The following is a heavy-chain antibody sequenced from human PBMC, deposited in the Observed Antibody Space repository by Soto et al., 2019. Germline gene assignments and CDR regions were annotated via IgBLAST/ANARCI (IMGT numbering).Heavy chain of an antibody. J-gene: IGHJ6*03. Sequence: QVRLQESGPGLVKPSETLSLTCTVSGGSITNYHWTWIRQPPGKGLEWIGRIYYSGSTTYSPSFGSRVTISVDTSQNQFSLKLSSVTAADTALYYCARYSNSLTKNYMDVWGKGTTVTVSS. D-gene: IGHD6-6*01. V-gene: IGHV4-59*01. CDR3: ARYSNSLTKNYMDV. CDR1: GGSITNYH. CDR2: IYYSGST.